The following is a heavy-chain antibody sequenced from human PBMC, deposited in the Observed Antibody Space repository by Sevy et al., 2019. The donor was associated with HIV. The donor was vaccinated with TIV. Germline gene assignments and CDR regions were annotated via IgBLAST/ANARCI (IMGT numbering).Heavy chain of an antibody. CDR1: GFTFSDYY. CDR3: AGTGLFGRIPVGGTFGVDY. D-gene: IGHD1-1*01. CDR2: ISSSGSTI. V-gene: IGHV3-11*01. Sequence: GGSLRLSCAASGFTFSDYYMSWIRQAPGKGLEWVSYISSSGSTIYYADSVKGRFTISRDNAKNSLYLQMNSLRAEDTGVVYWAGTGLFGRIPVGGTFGVDYWGQGTLVTVSS. J-gene: IGHJ4*02.